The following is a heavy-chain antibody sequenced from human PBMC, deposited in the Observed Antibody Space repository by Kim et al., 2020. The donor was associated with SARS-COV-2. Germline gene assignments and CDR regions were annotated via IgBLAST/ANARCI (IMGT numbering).Heavy chain of an antibody. V-gene: IGHV1-8*01. CDR3: ARGPIAAAGGWFDP. D-gene: IGHD6-13*01. Sequence: AQKFQGRVTMTRNTSISTAYMELSSLRSEDTAVYYCARGPIAAAGGWFDPWGQGTLVTVSS. J-gene: IGHJ5*02.